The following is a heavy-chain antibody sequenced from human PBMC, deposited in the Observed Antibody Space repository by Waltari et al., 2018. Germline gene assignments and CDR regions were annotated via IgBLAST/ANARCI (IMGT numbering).Heavy chain of an antibody. J-gene: IGHJ4*02. CDR3: ARMTWSSYYPKYYFDY. V-gene: IGHV4-59*07. Sequence: QVQLQESGPGLVKPSDTLSLTCTVSGGSISRYYWSWIRQSPGKGLEWIGYFYYRGIITYNPSLKSRVTISVDTSKNQFSLELSSVTAADTAMYYCARMTWSSYYPKYYFDYWGQGNLVTVSS. CDR2: FYYRGII. D-gene: IGHD3-3*01. CDR1: GGSISRYY.